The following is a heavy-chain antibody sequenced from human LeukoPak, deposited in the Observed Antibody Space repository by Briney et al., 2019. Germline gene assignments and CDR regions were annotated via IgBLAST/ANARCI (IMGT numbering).Heavy chain of an antibody. CDR1: GYTFTGYY. D-gene: IGHD2-2*02. CDR3: ARVDCSSTSCYKNWFDP. J-gene: IGHJ5*02. CDR2: INPNSGGT. V-gene: IGHV1-2*02. Sequence: ASVKVPCKASGYTFTGYYMHWVRQAPGQGLEWMGWINPNSGGTNYAQKFQGRVTMTRDTSISTAYMELSRLRSDDTAVYYCARVDCSSTSCYKNWFDPWGQGTLVTVSS.